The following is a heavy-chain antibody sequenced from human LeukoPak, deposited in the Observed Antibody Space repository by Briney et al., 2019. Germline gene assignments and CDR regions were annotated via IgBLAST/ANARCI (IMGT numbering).Heavy chain of an antibody. CDR1: GFTFSDHY. Sequence: PGGSLSLSCAASGFTFSDHYMDWVRQSPGKGLEWVARTRNKANSYTTEYAESVKGRFIISRDDSKSSLYLQMNSLKTEDTAVYYCARQSRTCSGDSCYQLDAFDIWGQGTMVTVSS. CDR3: ARQSRTCSGDSCYQLDAFDI. V-gene: IGHV3-72*01. D-gene: IGHD2-15*01. J-gene: IGHJ3*02. CDR2: TRNKANSYTT.